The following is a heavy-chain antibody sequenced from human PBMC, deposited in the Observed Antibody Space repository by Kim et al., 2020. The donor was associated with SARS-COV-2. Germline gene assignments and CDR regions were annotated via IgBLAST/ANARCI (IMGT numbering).Heavy chain of an antibody. CDR3: ARGHLKSIVVVIAPRPYYYYLDV. CDR1: GYTFTSYD. Sequence: ASVKVSCKASGYTFTSYDINWVRQATGQGLEWMGWMNPNSGNTGYAQKFQGRVTMTRNTSISTAYMELSSLRSEDTAVYYCARGHLKSIVVVIAPRPYYYYLDVWRKETTVTVSS. V-gene: IGHV1-8*01. D-gene: IGHD2-21*01. CDR2: MNPNSGNT. J-gene: IGHJ6*03.